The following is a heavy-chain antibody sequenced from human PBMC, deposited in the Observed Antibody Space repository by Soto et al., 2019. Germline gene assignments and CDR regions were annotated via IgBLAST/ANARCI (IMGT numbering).Heavy chain of an antibody. CDR2: IYHSGST. CDR1: GGSISSGGYS. Sequence: SETLSLTCAVSGGSISSGGYSWSWIRQPPGKGLEWIGYIYHSGSTYYNPSLKSRVTISVDRSKNQFSLKLSSVTAADTTVYYCARGPITMVPGVTNWFDPWGHGTLVTVSS. J-gene: IGHJ5*02. V-gene: IGHV4-30-2*01. CDR3: ARGPITMVPGVTNWFDP. D-gene: IGHD3-10*01.